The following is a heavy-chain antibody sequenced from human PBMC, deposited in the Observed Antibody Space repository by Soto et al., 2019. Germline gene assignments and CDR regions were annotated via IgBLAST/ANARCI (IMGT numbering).Heavy chain of an antibody. D-gene: IGHD6-13*01. V-gene: IGHV1-69*01. CDR3: SRVGYSTNYGMAV. J-gene: IGHJ6*02. CDR1: GGTFSSYA. CDR2: IIPFFGTS. Sequence: QVQLVQSGAEVKKPGSSVKVSCKASGGTFSSYAVNWVRQAPGQGLEWMGGIIPFFGTSNYAQTFQGRVTITADESMSTAYMELRSLRSEDTAVYYCSRVGYSTNYGMAVWGQGTTVTVSS.